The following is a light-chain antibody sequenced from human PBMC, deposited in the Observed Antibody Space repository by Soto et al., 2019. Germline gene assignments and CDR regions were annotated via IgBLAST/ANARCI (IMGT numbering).Light chain of an antibody. CDR3: QHYNSYSEA. CDR1: QTISSW. CDR2: KAS. J-gene: IGKJ1*01. Sequence: DIQMTQSPSTLSGSVGDRVTITCRASQTISSWLAWYQQKPGKAPKLLIYKASTLKSGAPSRFSGSGSGTEFTLTISSPQPDDFATYYCQHYNSYSEAFGQGTKVELK. V-gene: IGKV1-5*03.